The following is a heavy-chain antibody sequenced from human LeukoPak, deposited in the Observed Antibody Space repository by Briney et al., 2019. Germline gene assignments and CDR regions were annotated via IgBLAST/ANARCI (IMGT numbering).Heavy chain of an antibody. CDR2: IIPMFATP. D-gene: IGHD2-21*01. V-gene: IGHV1-69*13. CDR3: ARSAGGVPYCGGDCYSPPSHYYYMDV. Sequence: SVKVSCKASGGTFSSYAISWVRQAPGQGLEWMGGIIPMFATPNYAQKFQARVTITADESTSTASMELSSLRSEDTAVYYCARSAGGVPYCGGDCYSPPSHYYYMDVWGKGTSVTVSS. J-gene: IGHJ6*03. CDR1: GGTFSSYA.